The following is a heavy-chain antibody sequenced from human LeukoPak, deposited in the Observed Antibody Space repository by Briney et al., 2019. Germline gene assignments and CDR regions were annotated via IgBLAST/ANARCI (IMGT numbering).Heavy chain of an antibody. J-gene: IGHJ4*02. CDR3: TRAVAAADFSPGY. V-gene: IGHV3-21*01. CDR2: ISSSSAYI. CDR1: GFTFSDLS. Sequence: GGSLRLSCVASGFTFSDLSMNWVRQAPGKGLEWISCISSSSAYIYYADSVKGRFTISRDNAKNSVYLQMNRLRAEDTAVYYRTRAVAAADFSPGYWGQGTLVTVSS. D-gene: IGHD6-13*01.